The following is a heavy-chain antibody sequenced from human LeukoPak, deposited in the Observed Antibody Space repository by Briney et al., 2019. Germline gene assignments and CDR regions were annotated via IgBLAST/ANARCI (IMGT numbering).Heavy chain of an antibody. D-gene: IGHD3-3*01. CDR2: MNPNSDNT. CDR1: GYTFTAYD. Sequence: ASVKVSCKASGYTFTAYDINWVRQATGQGLEWMGWMNPNSDNTGYAQKSQGRVTMTRNTSITTAYLELSSLRYDDTAVYYCARGRDFLSGYYSRFDSWGQGTLVTVSS. J-gene: IGHJ4*02. CDR3: ARGRDFLSGYYSRFDS. V-gene: IGHV1-8*02.